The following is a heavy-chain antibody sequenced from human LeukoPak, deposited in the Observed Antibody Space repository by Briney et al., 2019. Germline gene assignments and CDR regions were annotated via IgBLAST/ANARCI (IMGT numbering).Heavy chain of an antibody. CDR2: ISPTGYTF. CDR3: ARVRTATVASMYFDY. V-gene: IGHV3-48*04. D-gene: IGHD2-15*01. Sequence: GGSLRLSCEGSGFTFSNHGMIWVRQAPGKGLDWLSYISPTGYTFHYAVSVKGRFTISRDNAKSSLFLQMDGLKAEDSAVYFCARVRTATVASMYFDYWGQGARVSVSS. CDR1: GFTFSNHG. J-gene: IGHJ4*02.